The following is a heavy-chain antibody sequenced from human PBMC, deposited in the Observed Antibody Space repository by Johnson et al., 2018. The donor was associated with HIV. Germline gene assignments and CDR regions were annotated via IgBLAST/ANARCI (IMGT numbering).Heavy chain of an antibody. CDR1: GFTFGSYG. V-gene: IGHV3-30*03. J-gene: IGHJ3*02. CDR3: ASSFCQQLRAFDI. CDR2: ISYDGSNK. D-gene: IGHD6-13*01. Sequence: VQLVESGGGVVQPGRSLRLSCAASGFTFGSYGIHWVRQAPGKGLEWVAVISYDGSNKYYADSVKGRFTIFRDNSKNTLYLQMNSLRAEDTAVYYCASSFCQQLRAFDIWGQGTMVTVSS.